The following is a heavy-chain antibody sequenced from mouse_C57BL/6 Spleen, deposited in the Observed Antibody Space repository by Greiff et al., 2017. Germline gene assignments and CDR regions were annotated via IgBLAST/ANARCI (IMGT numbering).Heavy chain of an antibody. CDR3: ARNDYDVAY. D-gene: IGHD2-4*01. Sequence: QVQLQQPGAELVKPGHSVYMSCNVSGYSFTSYWVTWVKQRPGQGLEWIGDIYPGSGSTNSNDKVKGKATQPVDTSSSTAYMQLSSLTSKDTAVYYCARNDYDVAYWGQGTLVTVSA. CDR1: GYSFTSYW. V-gene: IGHV1-55*01. J-gene: IGHJ3*01. CDR2: IYPGSGST.